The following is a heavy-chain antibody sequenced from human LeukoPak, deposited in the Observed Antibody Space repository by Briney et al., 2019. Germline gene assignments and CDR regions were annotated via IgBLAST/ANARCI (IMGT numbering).Heavy chain of an antibody. CDR1: GGSISSSSYF. CDR2: FYHSGST. CDR3: ARHVKSIVTTQFDY. D-gene: IGHD5-12*01. V-gene: IGHV4-39*01. J-gene: IGHJ4*02. Sequence: SETLSLTCTVSGGSISSSSYFWGWIRQPPGRGLEWIGSFYHSGSTYYNSSLSSRVTISADTSKNQFSLKLSSVTAADTAVYYCARHVKSIVTTQFDYWGQRTLVTVSS.